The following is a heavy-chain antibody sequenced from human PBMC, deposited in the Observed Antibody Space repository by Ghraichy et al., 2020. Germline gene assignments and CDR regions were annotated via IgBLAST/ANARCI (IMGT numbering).Heavy chain of an antibody. CDR1: GFTFSSYA. Sequence: GGSLRLSCAASGFTFSSYAMSWVRQAPGKGLEWVSAISGSGGSTYYADSVKGRFTISRDNSKNTLYLQMNSLRAEDTAVYYCEKLVYCSSTSCYFWYFDLWGRGTLVTVSS. D-gene: IGHD2-2*01. CDR2: ISGSGGST. J-gene: IGHJ2*01. V-gene: IGHV3-23*01. CDR3: EKLVYCSSTSCYFWYFDL.